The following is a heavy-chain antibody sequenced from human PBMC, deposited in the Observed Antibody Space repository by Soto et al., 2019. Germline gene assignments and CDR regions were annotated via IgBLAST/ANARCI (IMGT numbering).Heavy chain of an antibody. CDR2: ISSSSSTI. CDR1: GFTFSSYS. V-gene: IGHV3-48*02. J-gene: IGHJ6*02. D-gene: IGHD6-19*01. CDR3: ARVGEQWLVVSNYYYYGMDV. Sequence: EVQLVESGGGLVQPGGSLRLSCAASGFTFSSYSMNWVRQAPGKGLEWVSYISSSSSTIYYADSVKGRFTISRDNAKNSLYLQMNSLREEATAVYYCARVGEQWLVVSNYYYYGMDVWGQGTTVTVSS.